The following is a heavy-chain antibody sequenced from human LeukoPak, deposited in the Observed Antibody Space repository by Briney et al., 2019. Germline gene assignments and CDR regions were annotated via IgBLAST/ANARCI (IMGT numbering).Heavy chain of an antibody. Sequence: GGSLRLSCAASGFTFSSYAMHWVRQAPGKGLEWVAVISYDGSNKYYADSVKGRLTISRDNSKNTLYLQMNSLRAEDTAVYYCARDFMGRLDYWGQGTLVTVSS. V-gene: IGHV3-30-3*01. J-gene: IGHJ4*02. CDR1: GFTFSSYA. CDR2: ISYDGSNK. D-gene: IGHD3-10*01. CDR3: ARDFMGRLDY.